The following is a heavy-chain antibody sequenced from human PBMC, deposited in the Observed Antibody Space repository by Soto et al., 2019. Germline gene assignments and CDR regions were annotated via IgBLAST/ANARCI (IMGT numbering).Heavy chain of an antibody. CDR1: GGSISSGGYY. CDR3: ARAALYYDFRVSYYYYMDV. CDR2: IYYSGST. V-gene: IGHV4-31*03. J-gene: IGHJ6*03. D-gene: IGHD3-3*01. Sequence: QVQLQESGPGLVKPSQTLSLTCTVSGGSISSGGYYWSWIRQHPGKGLEWIGYIYYSGSTYYNPSLKSRVTISVDTSKNQFSLKLSSVTAADTAVYYCARAALYYDFRVSYYYYMDVWGKGTTVTVSS.